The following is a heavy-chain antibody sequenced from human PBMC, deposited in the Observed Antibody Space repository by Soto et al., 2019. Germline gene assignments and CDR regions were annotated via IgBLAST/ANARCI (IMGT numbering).Heavy chain of an antibody. CDR1: GGSISSSSYY. CDR3: ARKYYDFWSCYARDNWFDP. J-gene: IGHJ5*02. CDR2: IYYSGST. V-gene: IGHV4-39*01. Sequence: SETLSLTCTVSGGSISSSSYYWGWIRQPPGKGLEWIGSIYYSGSTYYNPSLKSRVTISVDTSKNQFPLKLSSVTAADTAVYYCARKYYDFWSCYARDNWFDPWGQGTLVTVSS. D-gene: IGHD3-3*01.